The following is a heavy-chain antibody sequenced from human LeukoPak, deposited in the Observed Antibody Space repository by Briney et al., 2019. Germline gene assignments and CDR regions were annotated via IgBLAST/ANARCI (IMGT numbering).Heavy chain of an antibody. D-gene: IGHD4-17*01. Sequence: GGSLRLSCAASGFTFSNYAMTWVRQAPGKGLEWVSAISGSGTNTYYADPVKGRFTISRDNSKNTLYLQMNSLRAEDTAVYYCAIGLYGGPFDYWGQGTLVTVSS. V-gene: IGHV3-23*01. CDR3: AIGLYGGPFDY. CDR2: ISGSGTNT. J-gene: IGHJ4*02. CDR1: GFTFSNYA.